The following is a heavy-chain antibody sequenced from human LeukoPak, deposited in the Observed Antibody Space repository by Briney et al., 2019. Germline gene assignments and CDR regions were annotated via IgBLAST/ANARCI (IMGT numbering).Heavy chain of an antibody. CDR3: ARGGGDCYSCDNWFDP. Sequence: SSVKVSCKASGGTFSSYAISWVRQAPGQGLEWMGGIIPIFGTANYAQKFQGRVTITTDESTSTAYMELSSLRSEDTAVYYCARGGGDCYSCDNWFDPWGQGTLVTVSS. CDR2: IIPIFGTA. D-gene: IGHD2-21*02. CDR1: GGTFSSYA. V-gene: IGHV1-69*05. J-gene: IGHJ5*02.